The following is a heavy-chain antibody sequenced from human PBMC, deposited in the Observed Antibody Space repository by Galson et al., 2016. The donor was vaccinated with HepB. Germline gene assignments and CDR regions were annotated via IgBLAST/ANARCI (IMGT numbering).Heavy chain of an antibody. V-gene: IGHV3-7*01. J-gene: IGHJ4*02. CDR1: GFTFRSYW. D-gene: IGHD4-17*01. CDR2: IKPDGSEK. CDR3: ARSTVTTWDY. Sequence: LRLSCAASGFTFRSYWMTWVRQAPGKGLEWVANIKPDGSEKYYVDSVKGRFTISRDNAKNSLHLQLNSLRAEDTAVYYCARSTVTTWDYWGQGTLVTVSS.